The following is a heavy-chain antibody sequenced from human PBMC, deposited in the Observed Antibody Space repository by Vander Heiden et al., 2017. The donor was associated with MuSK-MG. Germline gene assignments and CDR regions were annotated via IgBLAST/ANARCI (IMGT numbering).Heavy chain of an antibody. J-gene: IGHJ4*01. D-gene: IGHD2-8*01. CDR2: MSHSGSA. V-gene: IGHV4-38-2*01. CDR1: GYSISDNYY. Sequence: QVQLQESGPGLVKPSETLSLTCAVSGYSISDNYYWGWIRQPPGKGLEFIGTMSHSGSANHNPSLNNRVSMSVDTSKNQFSLELSSVTAADTAAYYCVRHFGTNVFCYTHHYFDY. CDR3: VRHFGTNVFCYTHHYFDY.